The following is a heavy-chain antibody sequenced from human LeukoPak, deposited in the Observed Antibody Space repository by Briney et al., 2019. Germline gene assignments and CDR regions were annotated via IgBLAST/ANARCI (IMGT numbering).Heavy chain of an antibody. J-gene: IGHJ4*02. D-gene: IGHD5-12*01. V-gene: IGHV3-64D*06. Sequence: GGSLRLSCSASGFTFSSYAMHWVRQAPGKGLEYVSAISSNGGSTYYADFVRGRSTISRDNSKDTLYLQMSSLRAEDTAVYYCVKEYSGYVSFDYWGQGTLVTVSS. CDR3: VKEYSGYVSFDY. CDR2: ISSNGGST. CDR1: GFTFSSYA.